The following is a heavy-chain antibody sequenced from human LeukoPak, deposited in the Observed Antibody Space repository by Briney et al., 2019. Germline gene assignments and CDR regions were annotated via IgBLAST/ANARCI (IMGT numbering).Heavy chain of an antibody. CDR2: ISYDGSNK. Sequence: GGSLRLSCAASGFTFNSSPMTWVRQAPGKGLEWVAVISYDGSNKYYADSVKGRFTISRDNSKNTLYLQMNSLRAEDTAVYYCAKIGYYYDSSGFDYWGQGTLVTVSS. CDR3: AKIGYYYDSSGFDY. J-gene: IGHJ4*02. D-gene: IGHD3-22*01. V-gene: IGHV3-30*18. CDR1: GFTFNSSP.